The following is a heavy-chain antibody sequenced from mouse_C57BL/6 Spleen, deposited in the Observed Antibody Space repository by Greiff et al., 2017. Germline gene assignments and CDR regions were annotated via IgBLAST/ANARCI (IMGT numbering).Heavy chain of an antibody. CDR1: GYTFTSYW. CDR3: ARDGGSSYYWYFDV. J-gene: IGHJ1*03. CDR2: IHPNSGST. Sequence: QVQLQQPGAELVKPGASVKLSCKASGYTFTSYWMHWVKQRPGQGLEWIGMIHPNSGSTNYNEKFKSKATLTVDKSSSTAYMQLSSLTSEDSAVYYCARDGGSSYYWYFDVWGTGTTVTVSS. D-gene: IGHD1-1*01. V-gene: IGHV1-64*01.